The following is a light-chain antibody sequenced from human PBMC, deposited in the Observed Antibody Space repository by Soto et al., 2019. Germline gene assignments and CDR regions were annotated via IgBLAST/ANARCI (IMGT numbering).Light chain of an antibody. J-gene: IGKJ5*01. Sequence: DIVMTQTPLSLPVTPGEAASMSCRSSQSLLDSDDGNTYLDWYLQKPGQSPQLLSYTLSSRASGVPDRFSGGGSGTEFTLKITRVEAEDVGVYYCMQRIEFPFTLGQGTRLEIK. CDR1: QSLLDSDDGNTY. CDR2: TLS. V-gene: IGKV2-40*01. CDR3: MQRIEFPFT.